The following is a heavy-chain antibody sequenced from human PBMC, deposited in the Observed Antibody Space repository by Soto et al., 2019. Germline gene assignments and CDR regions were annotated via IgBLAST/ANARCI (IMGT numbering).Heavy chain of an antibody. CDR1: GGSISSSTYY. D-gene: IGHD6-6*01. CDR2: IYYSGIT. V-gene: IGHV4-39*01. J-gene: IGHJ3*01. CDR3: TRGGARLDGFAF. Sequence: QLQLQESGPGLVKPSETLSLTCTVSGGSISSSTYYWGWIRQPPGKGLEWIGSIYYSGITYYNPSLKSRVTISVDTSKNQFSLQLSSVTAADTAVYYCTRGGARLDGFAFWGQGTMVTVSS.